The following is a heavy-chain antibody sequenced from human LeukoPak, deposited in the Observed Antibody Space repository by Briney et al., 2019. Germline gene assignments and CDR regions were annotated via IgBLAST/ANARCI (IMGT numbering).Heavy chain of an antibody. V-gene: IGHV3-30-3*01. D-gene: IGHD5-12*01. Sequence: GGSLRLSCAASGITFSNYAMHWVRQAPGKGLEWVAVISKDGSNKNYADSVKGRFTLSRDNSKNTLYLQMNSLRAEDTAVYYCASGLGVATTRVGYWGQGTLVTVSS. CDR2: ISKDGSNK. CDR1: GITFSNYA. CDR3: ASGLGVATTRVGY. J-gene: IGHJ4*02.